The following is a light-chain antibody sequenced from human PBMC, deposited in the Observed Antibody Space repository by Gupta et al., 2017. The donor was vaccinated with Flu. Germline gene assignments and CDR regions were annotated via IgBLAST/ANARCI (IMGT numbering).Light chain of an antibody. J-gene: IGLJ2*01. CDR3: QAWDSDSMV. Sequence: TCSGVNLGDKFACWYQQRPGQSPLLVIYQDNKRPSGVPERFSGSNSGNTATLTITETQNVDEDDYFCQAWDSDSMVFGGGTKLTVL. CDR2: QDN. CDR1: NLGDKF. V-gene: IGLV3-1*01.